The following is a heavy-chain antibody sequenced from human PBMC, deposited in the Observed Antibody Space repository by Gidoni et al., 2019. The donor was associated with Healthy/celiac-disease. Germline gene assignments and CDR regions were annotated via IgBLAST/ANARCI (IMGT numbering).Heavy chain of an antibody. V-gene: IGHV4-39*01. CDR1: GGSNSSSSYY. Sequence: QLQLQESGPGLVKPSETLSLTCTVSGGSNSSSSYYLGWIRQPPGKGLEWIGSIYYSVRTYYNPSLKIRGTITVDTPKNQFSLKLSSVTAADTAVYYCARRGGYSHAFDIWGQGTMVTVSS. D-gene: IGHD5-18*01. CDR2: IYYSVRT. J-gene: IGHJ3*02. CDR3: ARRGGYSHAFDI.